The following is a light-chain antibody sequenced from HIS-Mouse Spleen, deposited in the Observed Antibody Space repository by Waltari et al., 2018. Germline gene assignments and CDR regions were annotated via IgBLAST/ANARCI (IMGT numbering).Light chain of an antibody. J-gene: IGLJ2*01. Sequence: SYELTQPPSASVSPGQTARITCSGDAFPKKSAYWYQQKSGQAPVLCIYEDSKRPSGIPERFSGSSSGTMATLTISGAQVEDEADYYCYSTDSSGNHRVFGGGTKLTVL. CDR3: YSTDSSGNHRV. CDR1: AFPKKS. V-gene: IGLV3-10*01. CDR2: EDS.